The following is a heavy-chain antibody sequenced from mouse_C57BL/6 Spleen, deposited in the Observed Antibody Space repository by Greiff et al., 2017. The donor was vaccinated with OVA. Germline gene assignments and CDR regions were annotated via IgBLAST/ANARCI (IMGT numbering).Heavy chain of an antibody. V-gene: IGHV1-81*01. Sequence: VQLQQSGAELARPGASVKLSCKASGYTFTSYGISWVKQRTGQGLEWIGEIYPRSGNTYYNEKFKGKATLTADKSSSTAYMELRSLTSEDSAVYFCANYYGSSYVGENFDYWGQGTTLTVSS. D-gene: IGHD1-1*01. J-gene: IGHJ2*01. CDR2: IYPRSGNT. CDR3: ANYYGSSYVGENFDY. CDR1: GYTFTSYG.